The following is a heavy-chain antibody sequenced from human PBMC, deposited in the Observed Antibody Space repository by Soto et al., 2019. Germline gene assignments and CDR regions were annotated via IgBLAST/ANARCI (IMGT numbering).Heavy chain of an antibody. Sequence: QVQLQESGPGLVMPSGTLSLTCAVSGASISSSEWWNWVRQSPGKGLEWIGEISHSGTTIYNPSLKSRVPISVDVSKNHFSLKLTSVTAADTAVYYCARDFKAPNDAWAFDFWGQGTLVTVSS. V-gene: IGHV4-4*02. CDR3: ARDFKAPNDAWAFDF. D-gene: IGHD3-16*01. CDR1: GASISSSEW. J-gene: IGHJ4*02. CDR2: ISHSGTT.